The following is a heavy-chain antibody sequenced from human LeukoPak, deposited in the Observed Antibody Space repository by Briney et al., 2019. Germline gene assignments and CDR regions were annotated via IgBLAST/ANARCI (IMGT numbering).Heavy chain of an antibody. D-gene: IGHD2-8*02. V-gene: IGHV4-34*01. Sequence: SETLSLPCAVYGGSFSGYYWTWIRQPPGKGLEWLGEINHSGSTNYNPSLKSRVTISVDTSKNQFSLKLSSVTAADTAVYYCAGFNTVDYWGQGTQVTVSS. CDR2: INHSGST. CDR3: AGFNTVDY. CDR1: GGSFSGYY. J-gene: IGHJ4*02.